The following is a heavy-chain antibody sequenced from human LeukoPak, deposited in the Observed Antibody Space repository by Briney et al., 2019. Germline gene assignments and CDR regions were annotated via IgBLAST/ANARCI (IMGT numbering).Heavy chain of an antibody. J-gene: IGHJ3*02. CDR3: ARGLITGTTGYAFDI. V-gene: IGHV4-59*12. CDR2: IYHSGST. D-gene: IGHD1-20*01. CDR1: GGSISSYY. Sequence: TSETLSLTCTVSGGSISSYYWSWIRQPPGKGLEWIGYIYHSGSTYDNPSLKSRVTLSVDRSKNQFSLKLSSVTAADTAVYYCARGLITGTTGYAFDIWGQGTMVTVSS.